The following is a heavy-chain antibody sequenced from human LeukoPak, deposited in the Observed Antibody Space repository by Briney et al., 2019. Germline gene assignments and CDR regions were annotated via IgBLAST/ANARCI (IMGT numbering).Heavy chain of an antibody. CDR1: GGTFSSYA. Sequence: SVKVSCKASGGTFSSYAISWVRQAPGQGLEWMGGIIPIFGTANYAQKFQGRVTITADESTSTAYMELSSLRSEDTTVYYCARVRSGWYWEYYYYYGMDVWGQGTTVTVSS. J-gene: IGHJ6*02. CDR2: IIPIFGTA. V-gene: IGHV1-69*13. D-gene: IGHD6-19*01. CDR3: ARVRSGWYWEYYYYYGMDV.